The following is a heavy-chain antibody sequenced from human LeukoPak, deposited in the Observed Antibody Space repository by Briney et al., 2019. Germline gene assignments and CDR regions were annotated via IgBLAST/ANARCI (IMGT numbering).Heavy chain of an antibody. Sequence: GGSLRLSCAASGFTFSSYAMSWVRQAPGKGLEWVSAISGSGGSTYYADSVKGRFTISRDNSKNTLYLQMSSLRAEDTALYYCARGPYCSGGTCFSLGEFDPWGQGTLVTVSS. D-gene: IGHD2-15*01. CDR2: ISGSGGST. CDR1: GFTFSSYA. J-gene: IGHJ5*02. CDR3: ARGPYCSGGTCFSLGEFDP. V-gene: IGHV3-23*01.